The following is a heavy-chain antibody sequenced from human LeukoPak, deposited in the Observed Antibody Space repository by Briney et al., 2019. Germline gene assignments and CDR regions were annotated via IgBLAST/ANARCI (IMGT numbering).Heavy chain of an antibody. CDR1: GFTFSSYS. Sequence: PGRSLRLSCAASGFTFSSYSMSWVRQAPGKGLEWVAVISYDGSNKYYADSVKGRFTISRDNSKNTLYLQMNSLRAEDTAVYYCARDGAAAGFDYWGQGTLVTVSS. J-gene: IGHJ4*02. CDR2: ISYDGSNK. D-gene: IGHD6-13*01. V-gene: IGHV3-30-3*01. CDR3: ARDGAAAGFDY.